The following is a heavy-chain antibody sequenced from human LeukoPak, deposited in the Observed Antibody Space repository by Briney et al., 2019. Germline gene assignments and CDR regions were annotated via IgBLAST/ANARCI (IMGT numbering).Heavy chain of an antibody. Sequence: GGSLRLSCAASGFTFSSYGMHWVRQAPGKGLEWVAVIWYDGSNKYYADSVKGRFTISRDNSKNTLYLQMDSLRAEDTAVYYCARDRRVAAATSDWFDPWGQGTLVTVSS. V-gene: IGHV3-33*01. CDR3: ARDRRVAAATSDWFDP. CDR2: IWYDGSNK. J-gene: IGHJ5*02. D-gene: IGHD2-15*01. CDR1: GFTFSSYG.